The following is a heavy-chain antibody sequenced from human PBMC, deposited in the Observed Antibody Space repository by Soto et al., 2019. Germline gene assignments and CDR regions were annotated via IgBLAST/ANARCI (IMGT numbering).Heavy chain of an antibody. CDR3: ARGYFGPKDAFDI. CDR2: ISSSSSYI. J-gene: IGHJ3*02. CDR1: EFTFSSYS. V-gene: IGHV3-21*01. D-gene: IGHD3-9*01. Sequence: EVQLVESGGGLVKPGGSLRLSCAASEFTFSSYSMNWVRQAPGKGLEWVSSISSSSSYIYYADSVKGRFTISRDNAKNSLYLQMNSLRAEDTAVYYCARGYFGPKDAFDIWGQGTMVTVSS.